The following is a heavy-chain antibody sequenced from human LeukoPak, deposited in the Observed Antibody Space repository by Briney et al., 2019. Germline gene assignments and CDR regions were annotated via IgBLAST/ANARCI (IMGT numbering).Heavy chain of an antibody. V-gene: IGHV3-20*01. CDR1: GFTFDDYG. CDR3: ARAKIAATGGMDV. D-gene: IGHD6-25*01. J-gene: IGHJ6*02. Sequence: GGSLRLSCAASGFTFDDYGMSWVRQAPGKGLEWVSGINWNGGSTGYADSLKGRFTISRDNAKNSLYLQMNNLRAEDTALYHCARAKIAATGGMDVWGQGTPVPVSS. CDR2: INWNGGST.